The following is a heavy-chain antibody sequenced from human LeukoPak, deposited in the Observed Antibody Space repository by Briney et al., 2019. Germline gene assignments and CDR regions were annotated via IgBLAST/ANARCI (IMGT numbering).Heavy chain of an antibody. CDR1: GGSMSSYY. D-gene: IGHD2/OR15-2a*01. CDR3: ARHPGGLGPNNF. CDR2: IYYSGNT. Sequence: SETLSLTCTVSGGSMSSYYWGWIRQPPGKGLEWIGSIYYSGNTYHNPSLKSRVTISVDTSKSQFSLKVSSVTAADTAVQFCARHPGGLGPNNFWGRETLATVSS. J-gene: IGHJ4*02. V-gene: IGHV4-39*01.